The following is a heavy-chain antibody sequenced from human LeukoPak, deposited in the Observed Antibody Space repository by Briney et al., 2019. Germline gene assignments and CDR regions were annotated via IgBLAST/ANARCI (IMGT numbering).Heavy chain of an antibody. CDR3: AKFPPIVVVPAAIAVFDY. J-gene: IGHJ4*02. CDR1: GFTFSSYA. D-gene: IGHD2-2*01. V-gene: IGHV3-23*01. CDR2: ISGSGGST. Sequence: GGSLRLSCAASGFTFSSYAMSWVRQAPGKGLEWVSAISGSGGSTYYADSVKGRFTISRDNSKSTLYLQINSLRAEDTAVYYCAKFPPIVVVPAAIAVFDYWGQGTLVTVSS.